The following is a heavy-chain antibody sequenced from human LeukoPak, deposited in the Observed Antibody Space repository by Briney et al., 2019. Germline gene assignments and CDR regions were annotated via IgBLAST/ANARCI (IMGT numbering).Heavy chain of an antibody. CDR3: AREVVRYSYGYDY. CDR1: GFTFSNHW. CDR2: IKQDGSEK. J-gene: IGHJ4*02. D-gene: IGHD5-18*01. Sequence: GGSLRLSCAASGFTFSNHWMSWVRQAPGKGLEWVANIKQDGSEKHYVDSVKGRFTISRDNAKNPLYLQMNSLRAEDTAVYYCAREVVRYSYGYDYWGQGTLVTVSS. V-gene: IGHV3-7*01.